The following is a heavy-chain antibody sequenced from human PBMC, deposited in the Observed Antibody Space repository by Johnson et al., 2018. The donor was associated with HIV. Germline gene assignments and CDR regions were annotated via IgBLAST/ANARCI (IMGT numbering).Heavy chain of an antibody. CDR3: ARPVIAADDAFDI. CDR2: ISYDGSNK. J-gene: IGHJ3*02. D-gene: IGHD6-13*01. CDR1: GLTFSDYA. Sequence: QVQLVESGGGVVQPGRSLRLSCAASGLTFSDYAMHWVRQAPGKGLEWVAVISYDGSNKYYADSVKGRFTISRDISKNTLFLQMNSLRAEDTAVYYCARPVIAADDAFDIWGQGTMVTVSS. V-gene: IGHV3-30*14.